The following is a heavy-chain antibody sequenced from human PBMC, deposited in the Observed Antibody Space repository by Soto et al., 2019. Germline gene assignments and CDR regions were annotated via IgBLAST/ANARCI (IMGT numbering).Heavy chain of an antibody. CDR1: GGSISSGDYY. CDR3: ARGHGICYLYYGMDV. J-gene: IGHJ6*02. Sequence: PSETLSLTCTVSGGSISSGDYYWRWIRQPPGKGLEWIGYIYYSGSTYYNPSLKSRVTISVDTSKNQFSLKLSSVTAADTAVYYCARGHGICYLYYGMDVWGQGTTVTVSS. V-gene: IGHV4-30-4*01. D-gene: IGHD3-16*02. CDR2: IYYSGST.